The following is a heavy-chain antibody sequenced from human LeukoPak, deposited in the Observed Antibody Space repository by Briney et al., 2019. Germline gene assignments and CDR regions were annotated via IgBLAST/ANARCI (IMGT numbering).Heavy chain of an antibody. J-gene: IGHJ3*02. V-gene: IGHV3-53*01. CDR2: VYSAGST. CDR3: ARGDTGAFDI. CDR1: GFSISANY. D-gene: IGHD2-8*02. Sequence: GGSLTLSCAASGFSISANYMSWIRQAPARGLEWVALVYSAGSTYYADSVKGRFTISRDTSNNTLFLRMSSLHTEDAALYFCARGDTGAFDIWGRGTLVTVSS.